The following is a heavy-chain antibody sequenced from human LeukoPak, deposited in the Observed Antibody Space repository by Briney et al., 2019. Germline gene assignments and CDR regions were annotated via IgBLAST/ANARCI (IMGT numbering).Heavy chain of an antibody. J-gene: IGHJ4*02. CDR3: AKQSYARSLGE. D-gene: IGHD2-8*01. Sequence: QPGGSLRLSCATSGFPFSDFSMSWVRQAPGKGLEWISTTNSGGTSTYYAESVKGRFTISRDNSKNTLYLQMSSLRVEDTAVYYCAKQSYARSLGEGGPGTLVSVSP. CDR1: GFPFSDFS. V-gene: IGHV3-23*01. CDR2: TNSGGTST.